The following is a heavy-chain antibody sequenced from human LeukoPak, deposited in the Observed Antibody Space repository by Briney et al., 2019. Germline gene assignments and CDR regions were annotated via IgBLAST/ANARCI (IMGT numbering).Heavy chain of an antibody. D-gene: IGHD1-26*01. CDR3: ARDLIVGATQAFDI. Sequence: GASVKVSCKASGYTFTSNYMHWVRQAPGQGLELMGWINPNSGGTNYAQKFQGRVTMTRDTSISTAYMELSRLRSDDTAVYYCARDLIVGATQAFDIWGQGTMVTVSS. J-gene: IGHJ3*02. CDR1: GYTFTSNY. CDR2: INPNSGGT. V-gene: IGHV1-2*02.